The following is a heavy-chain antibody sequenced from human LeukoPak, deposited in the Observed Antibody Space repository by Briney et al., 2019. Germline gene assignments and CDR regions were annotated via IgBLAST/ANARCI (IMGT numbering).Heavy chain of an antibody. CDR2: IYSGGST. J-gene: IGHJ4*02. Sequence: GGSLRLSCAASGFTVSSNYMIWVRQAPGKGLEWVSVIYSGGSTYYADSVKGRFTISRDNSKNTLYLQMNSLRAEDTAVYYCARVLRYYDSSGYGYYFDYWGQGTLVTVSS. CDR3: ARVLRYYDSSGYGYYFDY. V-gene: IGHV3-53*01. D-gene: IGHD3-22*01. CDR1: GFTVSSNY.